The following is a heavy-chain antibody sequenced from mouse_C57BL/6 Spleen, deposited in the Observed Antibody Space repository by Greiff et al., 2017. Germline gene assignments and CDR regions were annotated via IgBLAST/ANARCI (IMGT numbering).Heavy chain of an antibody. Sequence: QVQLQQPGAELVKPGASVKLSCKASGYTFTSYWMHWVKQRPGQGLEWIGMIHPNSGSTNYNEKLKSKATLTVDKSSSTAYMQLSSLTSEDSAVYYCARSNYGGPLMDYWGQGTSVTVSS. V-gene: IGHV1-64*01. CDR2: IHPNSGST. CDR1: GYTFTSYW. D-gene: IGHD1-1*02. J-gene: IGHJ4*01. CDR3: ARSNYGGPLMDY.